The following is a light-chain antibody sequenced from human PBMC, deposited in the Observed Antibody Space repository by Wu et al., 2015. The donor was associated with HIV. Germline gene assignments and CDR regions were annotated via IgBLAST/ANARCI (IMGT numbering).Light chain of an antibody. Sequence: ASVGDRVTITXRASQTTSTWLAWYQQKSGKAPKLLMYKASTLEGGVPSRFSGSGSGTEFTLTISSLQPDDFATYYCQQYSDFPYTFGPGTKLEIK. V-gene: IGKV1-5*03. CDR2: KAS. CDR3: QQYSDFPYT. J-gene: IGKJ2*01. CDR1: QTTSTW.